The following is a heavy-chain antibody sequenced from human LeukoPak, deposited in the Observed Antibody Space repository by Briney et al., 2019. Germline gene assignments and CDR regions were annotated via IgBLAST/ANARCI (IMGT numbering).Heavy chain of an antibody. Sequence: SVKVSCKVSGYTLTELSMHWVRQAPGQGLERMGGIIPIFGTANYAQKFQGRVTITADKSTSTAYMELRRLRSDDTAVYYCARDPTPYSSRWYLGFDYWGQGTLVTVSS. V-gene: IGHV1-69*06. CDR2: IIPIFGTA. CDR3: ARDPTPYSSRWYLGFDY. J-gene: IGHJ4*02. D-gene: IGHD6-13*01. CDR1: GYTLTELS.